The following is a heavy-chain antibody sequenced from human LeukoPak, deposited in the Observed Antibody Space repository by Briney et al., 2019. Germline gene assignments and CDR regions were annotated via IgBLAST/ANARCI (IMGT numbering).Heavy chain of an antibody. CDR1: GGSISSSSYY. J-gene: IGHJ4*02. CDR2: IYYSGST. Sequence: SETLSLTCTVSGGSISSSSYYWGWIRQPPGKGLEWIGSIYYSGSTYYNPSLKSRVTISVDTSKNQFSLKLSSVTAADTAVYYCARHFGVDTAMSANFDYWAREPWSPSPQ. CDR3: ARHFGVDTAMSANFDY. D-gene: IGHD5-18*01. V-gene: IGHV4-39*01.